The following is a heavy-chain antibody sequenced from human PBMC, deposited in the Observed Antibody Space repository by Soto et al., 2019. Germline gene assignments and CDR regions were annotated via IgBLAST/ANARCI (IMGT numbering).Heavy chain of an antibody. V-gene: IGHV1-18*01. CDR1: GYTFTSYG. CDR3: ARDLLFATYDLPVRYPDAFDI. J-gene: IGHJ3*02. Sequence: ASVKVSCKASGYTFTSYGISWVRQAPGQGLEWVGWISAYNGNTNYAQKLQGRVTMTTDTSTSTAYMELRSLRSDDTAVYYCARDLLFATYDLPVRYPDAFDIWGQGTMVTVSS. D-gene: IGHD3-9*01. CDR2: ISAYNGNT.